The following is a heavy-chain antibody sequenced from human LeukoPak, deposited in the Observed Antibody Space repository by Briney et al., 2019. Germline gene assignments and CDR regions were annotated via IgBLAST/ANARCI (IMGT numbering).Heavy chain of an antibody. Sequence: SETLSLTCTVSGGSVSSGSYYWSWIRQPPGKGLEWIGYIYYSGSTNYNPSLKSRVTISVDTSKNQFSLKLSSVTAADTAVYYCARGGGGFMVRGVISAFDIWGQGTMVTVSS. CDR1: GGSVSSGSYY. V-gene: IGHV4-61*01. J-gene: IGHJ3*02. D-gene: IGHD3-10*01. CDR2: IYYSGST. CDR3: ARGGGGFMVRGVISAFDI.